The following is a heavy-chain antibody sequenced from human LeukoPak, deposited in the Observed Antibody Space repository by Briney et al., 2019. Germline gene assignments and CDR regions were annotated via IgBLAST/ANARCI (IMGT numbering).Heavy chain of an antibody. V-gene: IGHV3-30*18. CDR2: ISYDGSNK. J-gene: IGHJ4*02. D-gene: IGHD3-22*01. Sequence: GGSLRLSCAASGFTFSSYGMHWVRQAPGKGLEWVAVISYDGSNKYYADSVKGRFTISRDNSKNTLYLQMNSLRAEDTAVYYCAKDDYYDSSGYFDYWGQGTLVTVSS. CDR3: AKDDYYDSSGYFDY. CDR1: GFTFSSYG.